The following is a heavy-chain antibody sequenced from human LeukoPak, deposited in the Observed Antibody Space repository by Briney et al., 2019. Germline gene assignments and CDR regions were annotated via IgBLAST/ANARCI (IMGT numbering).Heavy chain of an antibody. J-gene: IGHJ3*02. CDR1: GNTLTELS. Sequence: ASVKVSCKISGNTLTELSIHWVRQAPGKGLEWMGGFDPEDGETIYAQKIQGRVTMTEDTSTDTAYMELSSLRSEDTAVYYCARGNYYGSGNKHDAFDIWGQGTMVIVSS. D-gene: IGHD3-10*01. CDR2: FDPEDGET. CDR3: ARGNYYGSGNKHDAFDI. V-gene: IGHV1-24*01.